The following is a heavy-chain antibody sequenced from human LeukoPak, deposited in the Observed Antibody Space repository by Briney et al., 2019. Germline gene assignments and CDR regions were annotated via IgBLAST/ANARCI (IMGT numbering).Heavy chain of an antibody. CDR2: VYYTGSS. J-gene: IGHJ6*02. CDR1: GGSFSGYY. Sequence: SETLSLTCAVYGGSFSGYYWSWIRQPPGRGLEWIGCVYYTGSSEYNASLKSRLTISTDTSNNQLSLKVTSVTAADTAIYSCARLSRVATAGAYSYHSLDIWGQGTTVTVSS. D-gene: IGHD6-13*01. V-gene: IGHV4-59*13. CDR3: ARLSRVATAGAYSYHSLDI.